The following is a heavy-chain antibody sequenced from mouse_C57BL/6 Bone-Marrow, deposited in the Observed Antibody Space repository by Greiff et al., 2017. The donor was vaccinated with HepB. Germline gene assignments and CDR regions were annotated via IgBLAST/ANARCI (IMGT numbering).Heavy chain of an antibody. D-gene: IGHD2-4*01. Sequence: VKLVESGPGLVQPSQSLSITCTVSGFSLTSYGVHWVRQSPGKGLEWLGVIWSGGSTDYNAAFISRLSISKDNSKSQVFFKMNSLQADDTAIYYCARDFYYDYDGFAYWGQGTLVTVSA. J-gene: IGHJ3*01. CDR1: GFSLTSYG. V-gene: IGHV2-2*01. CDR2: IWSGGST. CDR3: ARDFYYDYDGFAY.